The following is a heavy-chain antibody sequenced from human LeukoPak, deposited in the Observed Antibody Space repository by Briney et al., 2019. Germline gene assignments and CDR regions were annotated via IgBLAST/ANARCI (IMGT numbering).Heavy chain of an antibody. J-gene: IGHJ4*02. D-gene: IGHD6-13*01. CDR3: AKDVIAAADTEGFDY. CDR2: ISYDGSNK. Sequence: GGSLRLSCAASGFTFSSYCMHWVRQAPGKGLEWVAVISYDGSNKYYADSVKGRFTISRDNSKNTLYLQMNSLRAEDTAVYYCAKDVIAAADTEGFDYWGQGTLVTVSS. CDR1: GFTFSSYC. V-gene: IGHV3-30*18.